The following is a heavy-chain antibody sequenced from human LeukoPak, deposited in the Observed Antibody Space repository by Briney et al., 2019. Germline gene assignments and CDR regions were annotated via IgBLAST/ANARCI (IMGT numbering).Heavy chain of an antibody. CDR2: IGSGGYTI. CDR1: GLPFSHYD. J-gene: IGHJ4*02. CDR3: ATDSSGFSY. D-gene: IGHD3-22*01. Sequence: PGGSLRLSYAVSGLPFSHYDMNWVRQAPGKGLEWVSSIGSGGYTIKYHDSVRGRFIISRDNANNSLYLQMNSLRGDDTASYYCATDSSGFSYWGQGILVAVSS. V-gene: IGHV3-48*03.